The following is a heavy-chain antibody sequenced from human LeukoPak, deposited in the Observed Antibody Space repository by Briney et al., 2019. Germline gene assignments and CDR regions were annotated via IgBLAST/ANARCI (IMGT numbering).Heavy chain of an antibody. Sequence: SETLSLTCAVYGGSFSGYYWSWIRQPPGKGLEWIGEINHSGSTNYNPSLKSRVTISVDTSMNQFSLKLSSVTAAETAVYYCARGDLRGWVRPAFDICGQGKTVTASS. J-gene: IGHJ3*02. D-gene: IGHD6-19*01. CDR1: GGSFSGYY. CDR3: ARGDLRGWVRPAFDI. CDR2: INHSGST. V-gene: IGHV4-34*01.